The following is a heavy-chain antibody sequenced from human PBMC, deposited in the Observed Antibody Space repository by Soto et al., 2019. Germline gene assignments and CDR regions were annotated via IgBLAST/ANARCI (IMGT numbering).Heavy chain of an antibody. J-gene: IGHJ4*02. V-gene: IGHV4-39*01. Sequence: SETLSLTCTVSGGSISSSCYSWVCIRQPPGKGLEWIGSIYYSGSTYYNPSLKSRVTISVDTSKNQFSLKLSSVTAADTAVYYCARHTPAISISDHWGQGTLVTVS. CDR3: ARHTPAISISDH. D-gene: IGHD2-15*01. CDR1: GGSISSSCYS. CDR2: IYYSGST.